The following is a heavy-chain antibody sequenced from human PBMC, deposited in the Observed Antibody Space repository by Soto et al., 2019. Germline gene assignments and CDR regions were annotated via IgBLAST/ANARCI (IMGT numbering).Heavy chain of an antibody. D-gene: IGHD3-10*01. J-gene: IGHJ4*02. CDR2: IYYSGST. CDR3: ARYSYDSESYSAFDY. CDR1: GGSIISGGYH. V-gene: IGHV4-30-4*01. Sequence: QVQLQESGPGMVKPSQTLSLTCTVSGGSIISGGYHWSWIRQPPGKGLEWIGYIYYSGSTYYNPSLKSRVTITGDTSKNQFSRELRSVTDADTAMYYCARYSYDSESYSAFDYWGQGTLVTVSS.